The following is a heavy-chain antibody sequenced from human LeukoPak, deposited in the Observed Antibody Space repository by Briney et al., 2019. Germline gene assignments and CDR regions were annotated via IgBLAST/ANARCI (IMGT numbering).Heavy chain of an antibody. D-gene: IGHD3-16*01. CDR2: IGGPAET. CDR3: AKDWTSHNGVYDCLDF. V-gene: IGHV3-23*01. J-gene: IGHJ4*02. CDR1: GFAFGVHA. Sequence: PGGSQRLSCAASGFAFGVHAMTWVRQAPGKGPEWVATIGGPAETFYADSVKGRFTISRDNSRNTLYLQMNSLRAEDSALYYCAKDWTSHNGVYDCLDFWGQGTRVIVSS.